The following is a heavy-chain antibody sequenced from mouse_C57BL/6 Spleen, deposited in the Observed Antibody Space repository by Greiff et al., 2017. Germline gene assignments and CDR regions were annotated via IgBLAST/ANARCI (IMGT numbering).Heavy chain of an antibody. J-gene: IGHJ2*01. CDR1: GYTFTSYW. CDR3: AKGDTKVLFDY. Sequence: VQLQQSGAELAKPGASVKLSCKASGYTFTSYWMHWVKQRPGQGLEWIGYINPSSGYTKYNQKFKDKATLTADKSSSTAYMQRSSLTYEDSAVYYCAKGDTKVLFDYWGQGTTLTVSS. D-gene: IGHD3-3*01. V-gene: IGHV1-7*01. CDR2: INPSSGYT.